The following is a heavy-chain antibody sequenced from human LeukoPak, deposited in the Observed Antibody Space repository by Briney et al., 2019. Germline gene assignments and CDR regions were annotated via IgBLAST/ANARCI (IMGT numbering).Heavy chain of an antibody. CDR1: GGSISSGGYS. D-gene: IGHD3-22*01. Sequence: SQTLSLTCAVSGGSISSGGYSWSWIRQPPGKGLEWIGYIYHSGSTYYNPSLKSRVTISVDRPKNQFSLKLCSVTAADTAVYYCARGDYYDSSGYPDAFDIWGQGTMVTVSS. CDR3: ARGDYYDSSGYPDAFDI. J-gene: IGHJ3*02. V-gene: IGHV4-30-2*01. CDR2: IYHSGST.